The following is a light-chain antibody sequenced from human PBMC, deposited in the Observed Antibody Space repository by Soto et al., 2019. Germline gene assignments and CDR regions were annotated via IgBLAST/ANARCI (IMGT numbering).Light chain of an antibody. CDR2: GAS. CDR1: QSVSSN. Sequence: EIVMTQSPATLSVSPGERATLSCRASQSVSSNLAWYQQKPGQAPRLLIYGASTIATGITARFSGSGSGTEFTLTISSLQSEDFAVYYCQQYNNWPPYTFGQGTKLEIK. J-gene: IGKJ2*01. V-gene: IGKV3-15*01. CDR3: QQYNNWPPYT.